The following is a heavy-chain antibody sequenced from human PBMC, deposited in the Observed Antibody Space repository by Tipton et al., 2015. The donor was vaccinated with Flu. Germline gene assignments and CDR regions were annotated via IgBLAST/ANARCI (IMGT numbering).Heavy chain of an antibody. D-gene: IGHD5-18*01. Sequence: AVSGFTFSSYWMHWVRQAPGKGLVWVSRINSDGSITTYADSVKGRFTISRDNAKNTLYLQMNTLRAEDTAVYYCARGVGTAMVTALSRWGQGTLVTVSS. J-gene: IGHJ4*02. CDR3: ARGVGTAMVTALSR. CDR1: GFTFSSYW. CDR2: INSDGSIT. V-gene: IGHV3-74*01.